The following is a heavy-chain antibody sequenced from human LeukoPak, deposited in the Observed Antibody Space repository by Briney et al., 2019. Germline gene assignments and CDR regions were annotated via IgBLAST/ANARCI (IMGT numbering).Heavy chain of an antibody. D-gene: IGHD3-10*01. Sequence: SETLSLTCTVSGDSISSGDYYWSWIRQPAGKGLEWIGRIYTSGDTNYNPSLRSRVTISLDTSKNQFSLKLSSVTAADTAVYYCARSMVRGIITGVFDCWGQGTLVTVSS. CDR3: ARSMVRGIITGVFDC. J-gene: IGHJ4*02. CDR2: IYTSGDT. V-gene: IGHV4-61*02. CDR1: GDSISSGDYY.